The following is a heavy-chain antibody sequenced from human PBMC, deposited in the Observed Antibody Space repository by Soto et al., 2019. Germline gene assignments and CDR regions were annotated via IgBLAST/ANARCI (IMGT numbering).Heavy chain of an antibody. Sequence: GESLKISCAASGFTVSSNYMSWVRQAPGKGLEWVSVIYSGGSTYYADSVKGRFTISRDNSKNTLYLQMNSLRAEDTAVYYCARGGYYFDYWGQGTLVTVSS. CDR2: IYSGGST. D-gene: IGHD3-10*01. V-gene: IGHV3-66*01. J-gene: IGHJ4*02. CDR1: GFTVSSNY. CDR3: ARGGYYFDY.